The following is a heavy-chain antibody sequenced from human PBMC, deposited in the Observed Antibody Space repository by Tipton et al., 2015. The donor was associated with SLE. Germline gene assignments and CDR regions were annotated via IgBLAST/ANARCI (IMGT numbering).Heavy chain of an antibody. CDR3: SRLLGPQEGVQGVINEVDY. Sequence: TLSLTCAVYGGSFSGYYWSWIRQPPGKGLEWIGEINHSGSTNYNPSLKSRVTISVDTSKNQFSLKLSSVTAADTAVYYCSRLLGPQEGVQGVINEVDYWGQGTLVTVSS. CDR1: GGSFSGYY. CDR2: INHSGST. D-gene: IGHD3-10*01. J-gene: IGHJ4*02. V-gene: IGHV4-34*01.